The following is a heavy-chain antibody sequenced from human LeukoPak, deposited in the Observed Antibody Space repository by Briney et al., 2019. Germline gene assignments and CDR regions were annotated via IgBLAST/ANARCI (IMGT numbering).Heavy chain of an antibody. CDR1: GFTFSNYS. V-gene: IGHV3-21*01. CDR3: SRGVADDILTGYIYYFDY. D-gene: IGHD3-9*01. J-gene: IGHJ4*02. Sequence: SGGSLRLSCAASGFTFSNYSMNWVRQAPGKGLEWVSSISSSSSDIYYADSGKGGFTIYRDNGKNSLYLQMNSLRAEDTALYYCSRGVADDILTGYIYYFDYWGQGTLVTVSS. CDR2: ISSSSSDI.